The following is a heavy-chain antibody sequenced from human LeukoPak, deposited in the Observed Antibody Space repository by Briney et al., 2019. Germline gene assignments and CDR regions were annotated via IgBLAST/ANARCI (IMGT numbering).Heavy chain of an antibody. D-gene: IGHD5-18*01. V-gene: IGHV4-59*08. CDR1: GASISGYY. Sequence: PSETLSLTCTVSGASISGYYWNWIRQPPGKGPEWIGYTYYTGSTNYNPSLRGRVTISIDTSKNQFSLTLSSVTAADTAVYYCARHLYSYGYGWFDPWGQGTLVTVSS. CDR3: ARHLYSYGYGWFDP. CDR2: TYYTGST. J-gene: IGHJ5*02.